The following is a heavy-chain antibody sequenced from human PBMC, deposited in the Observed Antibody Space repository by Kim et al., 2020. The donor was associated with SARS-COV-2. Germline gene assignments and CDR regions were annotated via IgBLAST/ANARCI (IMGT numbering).Heavy chain of an antibody. CDR1: GFTFSSYW. D-gene: IGHD6-13*01. V-gene: IGHV3-7*01. Sequence: GGSLRLSCAASGFTFSSYWMSWVRQAPGKGLEWVANIKQDGSEKYYVDSVKGRFTISRDNAKNSLYLQMNSLRAEDTAVYYCARDRWSSSWYFGFSNWFDPWGQGTLVTVSS. J-gene: IGHJ5*02. CDR2: IKQDGSEK. CDR3: ARDRWSSSWYFGFSNWFDP.